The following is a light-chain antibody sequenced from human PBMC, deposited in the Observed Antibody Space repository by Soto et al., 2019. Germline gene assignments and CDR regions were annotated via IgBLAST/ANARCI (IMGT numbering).Light chain of an antibody. CDR3: QVWDSSGDVV. CDR2: YDS. CDR1: NIGSLS. Sequence: SYELTQPPSVSVAPGKTARITCGENNIGSLSVHGYQQKPGQAPVLVIYYDSDRPSGIPERFSGSNSGNTATLTISRVEAGDEADYYCQVWDSSGDVVFGGGTKLTVL. J-gene: IGLJ2*01. V-gene: IGLV3-21*04.